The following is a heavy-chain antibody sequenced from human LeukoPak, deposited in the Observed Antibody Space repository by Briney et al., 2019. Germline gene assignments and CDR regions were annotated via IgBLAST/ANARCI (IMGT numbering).Heavy chain of an antibody. CDR2: IIPIFSTA. Sequence: SVKVSCKASGATFSSYAISWVRQAPGQGLEWMGGIIPIFSTANYAQKFQGRVTITADESTSTAYMELSSLRSEDTAVYYCARRDHYDFWSGYSFDYWGQGTLVTVSS. V-gene: IGHV1-69*13. CDR1: GATFSSYA. CDR3: ARRDHYDFWSGYSFDY. D-gene: IGHD3-3*01. J-gene: IGHJ4*02.